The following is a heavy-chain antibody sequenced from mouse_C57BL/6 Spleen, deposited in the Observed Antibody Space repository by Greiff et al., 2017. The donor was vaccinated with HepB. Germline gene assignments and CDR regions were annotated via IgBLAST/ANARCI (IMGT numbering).Heavy chain of an antibody. CDR2: IHPNSGST. CDR3: ARYPSITTVVEGFAY. V-gene: IGHV1-64*01. D-gene: IGHD1-1*01. J-gene: IGHJ3*01. Sequence: QVQLQQPGAELVKPGASVKLSCKASGYTFTSYWMHWVKQRPGQGLEWIGMIHPNSGSTNYNEKFKSKATLTVDKSSSTAYMQLSSLTSEDSAVYYCARYPSITTVVEGFAYWGQGTLVTVSA. CDR1: GYTFTSYW.